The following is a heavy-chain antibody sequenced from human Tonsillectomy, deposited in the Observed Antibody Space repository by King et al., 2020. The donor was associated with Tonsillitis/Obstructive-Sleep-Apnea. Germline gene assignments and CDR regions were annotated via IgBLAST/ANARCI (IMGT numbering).Heavy chain of an antibody. CDR2: IYYRGNT. Sequence: QLQESGPGLVRPSETLSLTCIVSGGSISNRGYDWGWIRQSPGKGREWIGKIYYRGNTNYNPALQSRVSISVDTSKNQFSLKFNSLPAADTAVYYCASVIPRGRFEGSRLDPWGQGTLVTVSS. V-gene: IGHV4-39*07. CDR3: ASVIPRGRFEGSRLDP. J-gene: IGHJ5*02. D-gene: IGHD1-26*01. CDR1: GGSISNRGYD.